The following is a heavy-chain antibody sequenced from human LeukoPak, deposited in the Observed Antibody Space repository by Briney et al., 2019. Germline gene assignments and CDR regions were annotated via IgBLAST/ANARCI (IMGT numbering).Heavy chain of an antibody. Sequence: GGSLRLSCAASGFTFGDYAMSWVRQAPGKGLEWVGFIRTEAYDGATDYGASVKGRFAISRDDSKNIAYLQMNSLNTEDTAVYYCTRTFGYYYFYMDVWGKGTTVIVSS. CDR1: GFTFGDYA. V-gene: IGHV3-49*04. CDR2: IRTEAYDGAT. CDR3: TRTFGYYYFYMDV. D-gene: IGHD3-16*01. J-gene: IGHJ6*03.